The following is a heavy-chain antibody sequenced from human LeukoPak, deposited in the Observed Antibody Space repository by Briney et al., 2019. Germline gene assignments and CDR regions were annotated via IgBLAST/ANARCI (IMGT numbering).Heavy chain of an antibody. J-gene: IGHJ4*02. V-gene: IGHV4-34*01. D-gene: IGHD3-9*01. CDR1: GGSFSGYY. Sequence: SQTLSLTCAVYGGSFSGYYWSWIRQPPGKGLEWIGEINHSGSTNYNPSLKSRVTISVDTSKNQFSLKLSSVTAADTAVYYCARGQLRYFDWLPSTDFDYWGQGTLVTVSS. CDR2: INHSGST. CDR3: ARGQLRYFDWLPSTDFDY.